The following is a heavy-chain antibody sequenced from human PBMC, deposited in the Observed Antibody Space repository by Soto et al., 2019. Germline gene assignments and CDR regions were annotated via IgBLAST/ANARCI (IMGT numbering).Heavy chain of an antibody. Sequence: GGSRELSCAASGFTFNSDAMHWVRQAPGKGLEWVAVISYHGSDKYYADSVKGRCTISRDNSKNTLYLQMNSLRAEDTAVYYCARSRYYYDTSDYLDYWGQGTLVTVSS. CDR3: ARSRYYYDTSDYLDY. D-gene: IGHD3-22*01. CDR1: GFTFNSDA. CDR2: ISYHGSDK. V-gene: IGHV3-30-3*01. J-gene: IGHJ4*02.